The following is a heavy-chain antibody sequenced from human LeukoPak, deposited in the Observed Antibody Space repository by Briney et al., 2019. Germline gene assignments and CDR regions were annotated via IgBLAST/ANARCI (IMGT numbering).Heavy chain of an antibody. J-gene: IGHJ4*02. Sequence: SETLSLTCTVSGGSISSSSYYWGWIRQPPGKGLEWIGSIYYSGSTYYNPSLKSRVTISVDTSKNQFSLKLSSVTAADTAVYYCARTGSSSWYYFDYWGQGILVTVSS. CDR1: GGSISSSSYY. CDR3: ARTGSSSWYYFDY. D-gene: IGHD6-13*01. V-gene: IGHV4-39*07. CDR2: IYYSGST.